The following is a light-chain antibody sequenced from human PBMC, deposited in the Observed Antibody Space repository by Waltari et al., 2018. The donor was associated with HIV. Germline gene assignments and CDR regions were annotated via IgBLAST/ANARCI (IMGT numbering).Light chain of an antibody. CDR2: RNN. V-gene: IGLV1-47*01. CDR3: AAWDDSPYV. J-gene: IGLJ1*01. Sequence: QSVLTPSPSASGTPGQRVTISCSGSSSNIGSNYVYWYQQLPGTAPTLLIYRNNQLPSGVPDRFSGSESGTSGSLAIKGLRSEDEADYYCAAWDDSPYVFGTGTKVTVL. CDR1: SSNIGSNY.